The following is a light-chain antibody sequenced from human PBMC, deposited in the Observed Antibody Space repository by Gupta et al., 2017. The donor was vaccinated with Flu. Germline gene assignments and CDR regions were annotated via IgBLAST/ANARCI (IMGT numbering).Light chain of an antibody. CDR2: GAS. V-gene: IGKV3-15*01. Sequence: PATLSVTPGDRATLSCRTSQSVSCNLAWYQQKPGQAPRLVIYGASTRATGVPARFSGSGSQTEFTLTISSLQSEDFAVYYCTQEDYWPWTFGQGTKVEIK. J-gene: IGKJ1*01. CDR1: QSVSCN. CDR3: TQEDYWPWT.